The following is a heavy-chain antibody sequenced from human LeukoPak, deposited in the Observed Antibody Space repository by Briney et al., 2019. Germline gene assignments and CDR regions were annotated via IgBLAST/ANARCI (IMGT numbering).Heavy chain of an antibody. Sequence: GGSLRLSCAASGFTFSSYGMHWVRQAPGKGLEWVAVISYDGSNKYYADSVKGRFTFSRDNSKNTLYLQMNSLRAEDTAVYYCAKSGYHGSSGYNWGQGTLVTVSS. D-gene: IGHD3-22*01. CDR3: AKSGYHGSSGYN. CDR2: ISYDGSNK. V-gene: IGHV3-30*18. CDR1: GFTFSSYG. J-gene: IGHJ4*02.